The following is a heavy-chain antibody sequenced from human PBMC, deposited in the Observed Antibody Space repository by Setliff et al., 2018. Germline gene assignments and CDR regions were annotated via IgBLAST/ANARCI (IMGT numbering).Heavy chain of an antibody. Sequence: GESLKISCAASGFTFSSYSMNWVRQAPGKGLEWVSYISSSSSTIYYADSVKGRFTISRDNAKNSLYLQMNSLRAEDTAVYYCARGTGNPGLGYAFDIWGQGTMVTVS. V-gene: IGHV3-48*01. CDR2: ISSSSSTI. D-gene: IGHD6-19*01. J-gene: IGHJ3*02. CDR1: GFTFSSYS. CDR3: ARGTGNPGLGYAFDI.